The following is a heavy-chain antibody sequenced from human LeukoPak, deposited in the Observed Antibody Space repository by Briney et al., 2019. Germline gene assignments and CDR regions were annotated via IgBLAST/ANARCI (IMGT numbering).Heavy chain of an antibody. CDR2: ISGGGDIT. D-gene: IGHD6-19*01. J-gene: IGHJ4*02. CDR3: GKVGAAVAGDFDY. Sequence: GGSLRLSCAASGFTFSNYAMTWVRQAPGKGLEWVSTISGGGDITHYADPVKGRFTISRDNSKNTLNLQMNSLRAEDTAVYYCGKVGAAVAGDFDYWGQGTLVTVSS. V-gene: IGHV3-23*01. CDR1: GFTFSNYA.